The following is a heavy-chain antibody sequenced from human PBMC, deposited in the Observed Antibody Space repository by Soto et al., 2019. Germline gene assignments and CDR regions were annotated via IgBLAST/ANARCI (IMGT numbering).Heavy chain of an antibody. V-gene: IGHV1-18*01. CDR1: GYTFTSYG. J-gene: IGHJ3*02. Sequence: GASVKVSCKASGYTFTSYGISWVRQAPGQGLEWMGWISAYNGNTNYAQKLQGRVTMTTDTSTSTAYMELRSLRSDDTAVYYCARVPSRYFDWLLIGPHYYDAFDIWGQGTMVTVSS. CDR2: ISAYNGNT. CDR3: ARVPSRYFDWLLIGPHYYDAFDI. D-gene: IGHD3-9*01.